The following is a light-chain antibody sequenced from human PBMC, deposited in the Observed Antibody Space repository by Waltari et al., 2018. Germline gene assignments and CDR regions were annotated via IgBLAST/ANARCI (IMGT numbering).Light chain of an antibody. Sequence: VMTQSPATLSESPGKMVTLTCRASQRVRNNVAWYQQRPGQAPRLLIYGVSTRATDVPAKFSGSRSGTEVTLTINTLQSEDAATYYCQQYNVWPRTFGQGTKVEI. CDR2: GVS. CDR3: QQYNVWPRT. J-gene: IGKJ1*01. V-gene: IGKV3-15*01. CDR1: QRVRNN.